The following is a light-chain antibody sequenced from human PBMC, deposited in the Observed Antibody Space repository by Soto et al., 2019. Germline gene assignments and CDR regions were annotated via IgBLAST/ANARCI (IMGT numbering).Light chain of an antibody. CDR1: QSLLHSNGKNY. CDR3: MQALQLPWT. CDR2: FGS. V-gene: IGKV2-28*01. Sequence: DIVMTQSPLPLSVTPGEPASISCRSSQSLLHSNGKNYLDWYLQKPGQSPQLLIYFGSDRASGVPARFSGSGSGTDFTLQISRVEAEDVVVYFCMQALQLPWTFGQGTKVEIK. J-gene: IGKJ1*01.